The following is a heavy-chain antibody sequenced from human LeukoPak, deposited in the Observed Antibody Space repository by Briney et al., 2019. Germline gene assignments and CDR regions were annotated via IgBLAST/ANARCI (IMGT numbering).Heavy chain of an antibody. Sequence: GGSLRLSCAASGFTFSSYAMSWVRQAPGKGLEWVSAISGSGGSTYYADSVKGRFTISRDNAKNTLYLQMNSLRAEDTAVYYCARVNRPHYYGSGSYYNPGMDVWGKGTTVTISS. D-gene: IGHD3-10*01. CDR3: ARVNRPHYYGSGSYYNPGMDV. J-gene: IGHJ6*03. V-gene: IGHV3-23*01. CDR2: ISGSGGST. CDR1: GFTFSSYA.